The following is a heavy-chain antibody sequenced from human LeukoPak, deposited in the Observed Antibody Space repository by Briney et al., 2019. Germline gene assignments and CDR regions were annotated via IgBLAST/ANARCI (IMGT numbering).Heavy chain of an antibody. V-gene: IGHV3-23*01. D-gene: IGHD6-13*01. CDR2: ISGSGGST. CDR1: GFTFSSYA. Sequence: GGSLRLSCAASGFTFSSYAMSWVRQAPGKGLEWVSAISGSGGSTYYADSVKGRFTISRDNSKNTLYLQMNSLRAEDTAVYYCAKPASRTAAASGLFFDYWGQGTLVTVSS. J-gene: IGHJ4*02. CDR3: AKPASRTAAASGLFFDY.